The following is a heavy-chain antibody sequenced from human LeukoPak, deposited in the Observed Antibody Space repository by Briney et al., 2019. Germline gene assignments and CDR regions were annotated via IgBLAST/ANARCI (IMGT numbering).Heavy chain of an antibody. CDR1: GVSISSYY. J-gene: IGHJ3*01. Sequence: SETLSLTCTVSGVSISSYYWSWIRQPPGKGLEWIGYIYYSGSTNYNPSLKSRVTISLDTSKNQFSLKLSSVTAADTAVYYCARHDGSSWYYAFDAWGQGTMVTVSS. CDR2: IYYSGST. D-gene: IGHD6-13*01. CDR3: ARHDGSSWYYAFDA. V-gene: IGHV4-59*08.